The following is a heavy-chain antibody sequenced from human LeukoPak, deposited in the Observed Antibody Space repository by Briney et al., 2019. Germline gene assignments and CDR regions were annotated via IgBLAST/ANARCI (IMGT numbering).Heavy chain of an antibody. J-gene: IGHJ3*01. D-gene: IGHD2-21*01. CDR2: ISYDGSNK. CDR1: GFIFSSYG. Sequence: GGSLRLSCAASGFIFSSYGMHWVRQAPGKGLEWVAVISYDGSNKYYADSVKGRFTISRDNSKKTLYLQMNSLRAEDTAVYYCAKGKVNHDGALDAWGQGTLVTVSS. CDR3: AKGKVNHDGALDA. V-gene: IGHV3-30*18.